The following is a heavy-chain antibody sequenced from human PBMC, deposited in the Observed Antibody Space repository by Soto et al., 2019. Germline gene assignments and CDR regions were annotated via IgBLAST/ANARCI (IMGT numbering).Heavy chain of an antibody. CDR1: GFTFSSYG. V-gene: IGHV3-33*01. CDR2: IWYDGSNK. Sequence: CLRLSCAASGFTFSSYGMHWVRQAPGKGLEWVAVIWYDGSNKYYADSVKGRFTISRDNSKNTLYLQMNSLRAEDTAVYYCARGQADSSGYYYYYGMDVWGQGTTVTVSS. D-gene: IGHD3-22*01. CDR3: ARGQADSSGYYYYYGMDV. J-gene: IGHJ6*02.